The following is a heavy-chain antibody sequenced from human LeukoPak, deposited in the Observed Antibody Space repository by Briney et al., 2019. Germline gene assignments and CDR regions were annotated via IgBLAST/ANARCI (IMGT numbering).Heavy chain of an antibody. J-gene: IGHJ6*03. CDR1: GYTFTSYD. CDR2: MNPNSGNT. V-gene: IGHV1-8*03. CDR3: ARGRTAMAYYYYYYMDV. Sequence: ASVKVSCKASGYTFTSYDINWVRQATGQGLEWMGWMNPNSGNTGYAQKFQGRVTITRNTSISTAYMELSSLRSEDTAVYYCARGRTAMAYYYYYYMDVWGKGTTVTVSS. D-gene: IGHD5-18*01.